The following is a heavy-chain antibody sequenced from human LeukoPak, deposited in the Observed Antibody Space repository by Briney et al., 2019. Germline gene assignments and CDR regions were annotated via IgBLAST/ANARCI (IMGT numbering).Heavy chain of an antibody. CDR1: GGSISSGSYY. CDR3: ARGYCTNGVCYRNNWFDP. J-gene: IGHJ5*02. D-gene: IGHD2-8*01. V-gene: IGHV4-61*02. CDR2: IYTSGNT. Sequence: SQTLSLTCTVSGGSISSGSYYWSWIRQPAGKGLEWIGRIYTSGNTNYNPSLKSRVTISVDTSKNQFSLKLSSVTAADTAVYYCARGYCTNGVCYRNNWFDPWGQGTLVTVSS.